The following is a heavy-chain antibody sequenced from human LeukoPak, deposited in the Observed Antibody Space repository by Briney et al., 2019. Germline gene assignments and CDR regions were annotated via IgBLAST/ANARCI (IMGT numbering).Heavy chain of an antibody. V-gene: IGHV3-7*01. D-gene: IGHD3/OR15-3a*01. J-gene: IGHJ6*02. CDR2: IKGDESEI. CDR1: GFTFSASW. CDR3: GRSIWTHNSCMTDV. Sequence: GGSLRLSCVASGFTFSASWMTWVRQAPGKGLEWVANIKGDESEIYQLGSVRGRFTVSRDNARNSLYLQMHSLRDEDSAVYYCGRSIWTHNSCMTDVWGQGTTVTVSS.